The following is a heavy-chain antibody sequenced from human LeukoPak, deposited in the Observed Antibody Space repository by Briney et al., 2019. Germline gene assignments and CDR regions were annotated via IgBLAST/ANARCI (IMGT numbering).Heavy chain of an antibody. CDR1: GFTFSFSA. V-gene: IGHV3-48*01. CDR3: ARDRGDSIVGADFDS. Sequence: PGGSLRLSCAASGFTFSFSAMNWVRQAPGKGLEWISFISGSGVTIYYSDSVKGRFTISRDNAKNSLYLQMNGLRAEDTAVYYCARDRGDSIVGADFDSWGQGTLVTVSS. D-gene: IGHD1-26*01. CDR2: ISGSGVTI. J-gene: IGHJ4*02.